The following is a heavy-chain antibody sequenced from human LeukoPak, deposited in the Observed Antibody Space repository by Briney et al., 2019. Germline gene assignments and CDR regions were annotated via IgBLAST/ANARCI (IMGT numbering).Heavy chain of an antibody. Sequence: KGGESLKISCKGSGYKFTSYWIGWVRQMPGKGLEWMGIIYPGDSDTRYSPSFQGQVTISADKSISTAYLQWSSLKASDTAMYYCARLNPDNWKKRGFDYWGQGTLVTVSS. V-gene: IGHV5-51*01. CDR2: IYPGDSDT. D-gene: IGHD1-1*01. CDR1: GYKFTSYW. CDR3: ARLNPDNWKKRGFDY. J-gene: IGHJ4*02.